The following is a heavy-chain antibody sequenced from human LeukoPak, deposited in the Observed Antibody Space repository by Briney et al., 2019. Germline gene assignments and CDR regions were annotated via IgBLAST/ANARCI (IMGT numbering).Heavy chain of an antibody. J-gene: IGHJ4*02. Sequence: GESLKISCKGSGYSFTTNWIGWVRQMPGKGLEWLGVIYVEDSDTRYSPSFQGQVTISADKSISTAYLQWSSLKASDTAMYYCARGMRGRYLGLLDYWGQGTLVTVSS. CDR2: IYVEDSDT. CDR3: ARGMRGRYLGLLDY. D-gene: IGHD1-26*01. CDR1: GYSFTTNW. V-gene: IGHV5-51*01.